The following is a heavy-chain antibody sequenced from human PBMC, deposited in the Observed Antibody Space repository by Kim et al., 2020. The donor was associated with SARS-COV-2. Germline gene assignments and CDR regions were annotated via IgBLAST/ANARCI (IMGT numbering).Heavy chain of an antibody. J-gene: IGHJ5*02. Sequence: SETLSLTCAVYRGSFSGYYWSWIRQPPGKGLEWIGEINHSGSTNYNPSLKSRVTISVDTSKNQFSLKLSSVTAADTAVYYCAAWQQLVMGGWFDPWGQGTLVTVSS. V-gene: IGHV4-34*01. D-gene: IGHD6-13*01. CDR2: INHSGST. CDR1: RGSFSGYY. CDR3: AAWQQLVMGGWFDP.